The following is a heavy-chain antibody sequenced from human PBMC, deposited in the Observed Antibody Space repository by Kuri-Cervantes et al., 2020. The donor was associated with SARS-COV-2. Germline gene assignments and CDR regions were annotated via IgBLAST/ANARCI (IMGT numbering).Heavy chain of an antibody. CDR2: ISPYNGNT. D-gene: IGHD2-8*01. CDR1: GYTFTSYG. Sequence: ASVKVSCKASGYTFTSYGISWVRQAPGQGLEWMGWISPYNGNTNYAQKLQGRVTMTTDTSTSTAYMELRSLRSDDTAVYYCARDPPPDIVLMVYAIPGGMDVWGQGTMVTVSS. J-gene: IGHJ6*02. V-gene: IGHV1-18*01. CDR3: ARDPPPDIVLMVYAIPGGMDV.